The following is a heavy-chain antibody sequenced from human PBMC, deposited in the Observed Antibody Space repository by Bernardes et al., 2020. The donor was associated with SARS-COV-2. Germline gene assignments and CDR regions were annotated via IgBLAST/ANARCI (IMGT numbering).Heavy chain of an antibody. CDR2: ISRTSSYI. Sequence: GGAPRPSCSASGFTFSTYAMGWVRQAPGKGREWLPAISRTSSYIFYADPVKGRFTTSRDNSKNTLYLQMNSLRVEDTAMYYCAKKGSTGTGSGNYYRLDSWGQGSLVTVSA. CDR3: AKKGSTGTGSGNYYRLDS. J-gene: IGHJ4*02. D-gene: IGHD3-10*01. V-gene: IGHV3-21*04. CDR1: GFTFSTYA.